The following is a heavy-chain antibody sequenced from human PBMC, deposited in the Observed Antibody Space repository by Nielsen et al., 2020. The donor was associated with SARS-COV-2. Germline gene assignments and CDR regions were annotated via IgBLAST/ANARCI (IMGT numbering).Heavy chain of an antibody. V-gene: IGHV1-2*06. CDR2: INPNSGGT. CDR3: ARALAAAGKGY. J-gene: IGHJ4*02. D-gene: IGHD6-13*01. Sequence: VRQMPGKGLEWMGRINPNSGGTNYAQKFQGRVTMTRDTSISTAYMELSRLRSDDTAVYYCARALAAAGKGYWGQGTLVTVSS.